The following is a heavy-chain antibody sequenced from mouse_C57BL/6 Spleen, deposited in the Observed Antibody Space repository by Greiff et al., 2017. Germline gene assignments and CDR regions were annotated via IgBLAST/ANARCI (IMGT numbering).Heavy chain of an antibody. Sequence: QVQLKQPGAELVKPGASVKLSCKASGYTFTSYWMHWVKQRPGRGLEWIGRIDPNRGGTKYNEKFKSKATLTVDKPSSTAYMQLSSLTSEDSAVYYCARGDSLWDFDYWGQGTTLTVSS. CDR2: IDPNRGGT. J-gene: IGHJ2*01. D-gene: IGHD6-2*01. V-gene: IGHV1-72*01. CDR1: GYTFTSYW. CDR3: ARGDSLWDFDY.